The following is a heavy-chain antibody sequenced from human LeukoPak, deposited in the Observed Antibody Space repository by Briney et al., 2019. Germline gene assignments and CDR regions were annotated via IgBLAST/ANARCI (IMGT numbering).Heavy chain of an antibody. CDR2: ISTTGTTI. J-gene: IGHJ4*02. CDR3: AREGYYGSGSPPSLYFDY. D-gene: IGHD3-10*01. Sequence: AGGSLRLSCAASGFTFSAYHINWVRQAPGKGLEWISYISTTGTTIHYADSVKGRFTISRDNSRSTLYLQMNSLRPEDTAIYYCAREGYYGSGSPPSLYFDYWGQGILVTVSS. V-gene: IGHV3-48*03. CDR1: GFTFSAYH.